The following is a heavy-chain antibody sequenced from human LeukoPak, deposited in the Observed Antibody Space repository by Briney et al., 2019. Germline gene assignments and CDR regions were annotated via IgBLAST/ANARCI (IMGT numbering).Heavy chain of an antibody. V-gene: IGHV5-51*01. CDR1: EYSFATYW. CDR2: IFPGDSDT. D-gene: IGHD2-15*01. Sequence: KSGESLKISCKGSEYSFATYWIGWVRQMPGQGLEWMGIIFPGDSDTRYSPSFQGQVTISADKSISTAYLQWSSLKASDTAIYYSASEYCSGGNCYFDYWGQGTLVTVSS. CDR3: ASEYCSGGNCYFDY. J-gene: IGHJ4*02.